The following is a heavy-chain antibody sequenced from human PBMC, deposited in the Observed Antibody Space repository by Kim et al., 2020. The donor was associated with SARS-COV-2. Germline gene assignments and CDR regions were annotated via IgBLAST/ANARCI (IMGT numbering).Heavy chain of an antibody. D-gene: IGHD2-2*01. J-gene: IGHJ6*02. Sequence: GRFTISRDNSKKTLYLQMNSVRAEDTAVYYCARDRKYQPLHVYYYYYGMDVWGQGTTVTVSS. CDR3: ARDRKYQPLHVYYYYYGMDV. V-gene: IGHV3-30*01.